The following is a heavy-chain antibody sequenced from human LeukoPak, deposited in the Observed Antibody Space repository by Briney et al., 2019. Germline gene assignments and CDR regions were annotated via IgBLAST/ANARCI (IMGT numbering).Heavy chain of an antibody. Sequence: GGSLRLSCAASGFTFSSYGMHWVRQAPGKGLEWVAVIWYDGSNKYYADSVKGRFTISRDNSKNTLYLQMNSLRAEDTAVYYCARDCYDSSGRYNYYGMDVWGQGTTVTVSS. V-gene: IGHV3-33*01. CDR1: GFTFSSYG. CDR2: IWYDGSNK. D-gene: IGHD3-22*01. J-gene: IGHJ6*02. CDR3: ARDCYDSSGRYNYYGMDV.